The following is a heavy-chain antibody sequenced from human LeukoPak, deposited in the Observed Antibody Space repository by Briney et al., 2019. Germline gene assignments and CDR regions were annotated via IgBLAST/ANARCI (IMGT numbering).Heavy chain of an antibody. CDR1: GFTFSSYN. CDR2: ISSSSGTI. J-gene: IGHJ6*02. D-gene: IGHD3-3*01. Sequence: GSLRLSCAASGFTFSSYNMNWVRQAPGKGLEWVSYISSSSGTIYYADSVKGRFTISRDNAKNSLYLQMNSLRAEDTAVYFCARVAIFGVIRNYGMDVWGQGTTVTVSS. V-gene: IGHV3-48*01. CDR3: ARVAIFGVIRNYGMDV.